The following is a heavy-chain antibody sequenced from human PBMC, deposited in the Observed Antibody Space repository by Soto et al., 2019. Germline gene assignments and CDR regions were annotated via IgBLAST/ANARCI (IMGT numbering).Heavy chain of an antibody. Sequence: ASVKVSCKASGYTFTSYAMHWVRQAPGQRLEWMGWINPNSGGTNYAQKFQGWVTMTRDTSISTAYMELSRLRSDDTAVYYCARANGDYDYYYGMDVWGQGTTVTVSS. CDR1: GYTFTSYA. D-gene: IGHD4-17*01. V-gene: IGHV1-2*04. J-gene: IGHJ6*02. CDR2: INPNSGGT. CDR3: ARANGDYDYYYGMDV.